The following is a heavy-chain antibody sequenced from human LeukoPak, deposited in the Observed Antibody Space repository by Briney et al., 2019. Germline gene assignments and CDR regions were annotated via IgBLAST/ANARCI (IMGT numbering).Heavy chain of an antibody. CDR2: VKSRSAGETT. D-gene: IGHD3-10*01. CDR1: EFSISNDW. V-gene: IGHV3-15*01. Sequence: GGSLRLSCEASEFSISNDWMSWVRQTPGKGLEWVARVKSRSAGETTHYAARVKGRFIISRGDSRNTLYLQMNSLKIEDTAVYYCTLIQGWGSGSYYRDYWGQGTLVTVSS. J-gene: IGHJ4*02. CDR3: TLIQGWGSGSYYRDY.